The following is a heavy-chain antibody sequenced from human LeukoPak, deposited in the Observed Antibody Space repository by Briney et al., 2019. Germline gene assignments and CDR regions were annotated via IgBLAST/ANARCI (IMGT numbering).Heavy chain of an antibody. Sequence: ASVNVSFTASGYTFTSYGISWVRQAPGQGGEWMGWISAYNGNTNYAQKLQGRVTMTTDTSTSTAYMELRSLRSDDTAVYYCARQGDCSGGSCYSHYFDDWGQGTLVTVSS. D-gene: IGHD2-15*01. J-gene: IGHJ4*02. V-gene: IGHV1-18*01. CDR2: ISAYNGNT. CDR1: GYTFTSYG. CDR3: ARQGDCSGGSCYSHYFDD.